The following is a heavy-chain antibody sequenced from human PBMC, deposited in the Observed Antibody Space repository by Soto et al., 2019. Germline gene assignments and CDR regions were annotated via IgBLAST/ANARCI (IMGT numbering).Heavy chain of an antibody. V-gene: IGHV1-18*01. CDR1: GFTFTNSA. J-gene: IGHJ6*02. Sequence: ASVKVSCKASGFTFTNSAVQWVRQARGQRLKRMGWISTYNGDTNDAPKFQDRVTMTIDTSTSTAYMELRSLRSDDTAVYYCARAGAAPYYYYGMDVWGQGTRVTVSS. CDR2: ISTYNGDT. D-gene: IGHD2-15*01. CDR3: ARAGAAPYYYYGMDV.